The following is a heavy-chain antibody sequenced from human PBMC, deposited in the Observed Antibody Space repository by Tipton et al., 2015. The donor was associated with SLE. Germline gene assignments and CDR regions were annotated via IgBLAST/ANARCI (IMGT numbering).Heavy chain of an antibody. CDR2: IYYSGST. J-gene: IGHJ4*02. D-gene: IGHD6-13*01. V-gene: IGHV4-39*01. CDR3: ARQSSSWYDRANYFDY. CDR1: GGSISSGSYY. Sequence: TLSLTCTVSGGSISSGSYYWSWIRQPAGKGLEWIGRIYYSGSTYYNPSLKSRVTISVDTSKNQFSLKLSSVTAADTTVYYCARQSSSWYDRANYFDYWGQGTLVTVSS.